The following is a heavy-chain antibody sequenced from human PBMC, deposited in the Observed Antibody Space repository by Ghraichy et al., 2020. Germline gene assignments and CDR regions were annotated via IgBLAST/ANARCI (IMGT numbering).Heavy chain of an antibody. D-gene: IGHD2-15*01. Sequence: SETLSLTCTVSGGSISSSSYYWGWIRQPPGKGLEWIGSIYYSGSTYYNPSLKSRVTISVDTSKNQFSLKLSSVTAADTAVYYCARQRPSDVVVVAATLFDYWGQGTLVTVSS. CDR3: ARQRPSDVVVVAATLFDY. J-gene: IGHJ4*02. CDR1: GGSISSSSYY. CDR2: IYYSGST. V-gene: IGHV4-39*01.